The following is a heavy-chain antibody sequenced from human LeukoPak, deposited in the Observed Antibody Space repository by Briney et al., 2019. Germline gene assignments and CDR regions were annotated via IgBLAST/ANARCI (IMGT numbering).Heavy chain of an antibody. V-gene: IGHV3-9*03. CDR2: ISWNSGSI. D-gene: IGHD1-1*01. CDR1: GFTFDDYA. Sequence: PGGSLRLSCAASGFTFDDYAMHWVRQAPGKGLEWVSGISWNSGSIGYADSVKGRFTISRDNAKNSLYLQMNSLRAEDMALYYCAKEGGGQLGYFDYWGQGTLVTVSS. CDR3: AKEGGGQLGYFDY. J-gene: IGHJ4*02.